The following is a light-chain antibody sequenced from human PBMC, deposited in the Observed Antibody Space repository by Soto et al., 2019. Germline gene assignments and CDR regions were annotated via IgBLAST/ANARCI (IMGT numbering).Light chain of an antibody. CDR3: SSYTSSSTLGV. CDR2: EVS. CDR1: SSDVGGYNY. J-gene: IGLJ1*01. Sequence: ALTQPASVSGSPGQSITISCTGTSSDVGGYNYVSWYQQHPGKAPKLMIYEVSNRPSGVSNRFSGSKSGNTASLTISGLQAEDEADYYCSSYTSSSTLGVFGTGTKVT. V-gene: IGLV2-14*01.